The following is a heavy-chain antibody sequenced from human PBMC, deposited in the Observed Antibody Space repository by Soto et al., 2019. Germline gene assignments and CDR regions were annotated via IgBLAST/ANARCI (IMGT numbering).Heavy chain of an antibody. Sequence: RASVKVSCKASGGTFSSYAISWVRQAPGQGLEWMGGIIPIFGTANYAQKFQGRVTITADKSTSTAYMELSSLRSEDTAVYYCASGPYYDSSANWFDPWGQGTLVTVSS. CDR1: GGTFSSYA. J-gene: IGHJ5*02. CDR3: ASGPYYDSSANWFDP. CDR2: IIPIFGTA. D-gene: IGHD3-22*01. V-gene: IGHV1-69*06.